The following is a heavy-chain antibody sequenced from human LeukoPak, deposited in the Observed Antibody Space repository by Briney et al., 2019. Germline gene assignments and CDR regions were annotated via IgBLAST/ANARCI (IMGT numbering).Heavy chain of an antibody. CDR3: AKGGRGYSGYVAAFDY. CDR1: GFTFSSYA. D-gene: IGHD5-12*01. CDR2: ISGSGGST. J-gene: IGHJ4*02. V-gene: IGHV3-23*01. Sequence: GGSLRLSCAASGFTFSSYAMSWVRQAPGKGLEWVSAISGSGGSTYYGDSVKGRFTISRDNSKNTLYLQMNSLRAEDTAVYYCAKGGRGYSGYVAAFDYWGQGTLVTVSS.